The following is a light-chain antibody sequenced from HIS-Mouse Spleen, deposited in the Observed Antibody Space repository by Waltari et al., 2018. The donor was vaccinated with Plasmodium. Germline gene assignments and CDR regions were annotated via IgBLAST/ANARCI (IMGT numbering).Light chain of an antibody. CDR2: DAS. V-gene: IGKV3-11*01. J-gene: IGKJ5*01. CDR3: QQRSNWPPT. CDR1: QSVSSY. Sequence: EIVLTQSPATLSLSPGESVTLSCRASQSVSSYLAWYQQKAGQAPRLLIYDASNRATGIPARFSGSGSGTDFTLTISSLEPEDFAVYYCQQRSNWPPTFGQGTRLESK.